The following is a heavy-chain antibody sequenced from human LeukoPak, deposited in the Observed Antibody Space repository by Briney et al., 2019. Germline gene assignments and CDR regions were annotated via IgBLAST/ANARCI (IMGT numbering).Heavy chain of an antibody. Sequence: EASVKVSCKASGYTFTNYDINWVRQATGQGLEWMGWMNPNSANTGYAQKFQGRVTMTRNTSMSTAYMELSSLRSEDTAVYYCARAPGDHFDYWGQGTLVTVSS. CDR1: GYTFTNYD. CDR2: MNPNSANT. D-gene: IGHD7-27*01. V-gene: IGHV1-8*01. CDR3: ARAPGDHFDY. J-gene: IGHJ4*02.